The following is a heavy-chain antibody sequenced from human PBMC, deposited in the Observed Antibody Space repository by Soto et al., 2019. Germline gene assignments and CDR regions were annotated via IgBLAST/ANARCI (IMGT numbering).Heavy chain of an antibody. CDR2: IYYNANT. CDR3: ARSYSILEWLLLGYFDY. D-gene: IGHD3-3*01. V-gene: IGHV4-39*01. Sequence: PWETLTLTCTVSGDSITSGTYYWAWIRQPPGKGLAWIASIYYNANTVYNPSLSSRVTISADTAKNQFSLNLTSVTAADTAVYFCARSYSILEWLLLGYFDYWGPG. J-gene: IGHJ4*02. CDR1: GDSITSGTYY.